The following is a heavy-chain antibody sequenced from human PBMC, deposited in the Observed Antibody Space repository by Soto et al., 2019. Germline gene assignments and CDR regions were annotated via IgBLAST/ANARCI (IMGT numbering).Heavy chain of an antibody. D-gene: IGHD2-8*01. CDR3: ARAMANYFDY. CDR2: IRDSGRT. J-gene: IGHJ4*02. CDR1: GGSVSSDDYS. Sequence: QVQLQESGPGLVKPSQTLSVTCTVSGGSVSSDDYSWSWIRQHPGKGLEWIGYIRDSGRTYYNPSLEGRVTISVDTSKNQFSLRLRSVTVADTAVYYCARAMANYFDYWGQGTLVTASS. V-gene: IGHV4-31*03.